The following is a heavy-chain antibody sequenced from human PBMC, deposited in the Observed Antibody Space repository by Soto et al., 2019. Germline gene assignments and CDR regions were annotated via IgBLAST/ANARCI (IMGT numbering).Heavy chain of an antibody. CDR1: GDTLTRHH. CDR3: AVSVEAPAIPTFDN. D-gene: IGHD6-19*01. Sequence: ASVKVSCKASGDTLTRHHIHWMRQAPGQGLEWVGKIDPNGGSTTYAQKFQDRVIMTRDTSTRTVYMELGSLQSDDTAVYYCAVSVEAPAIPTFDNWGQGALVTVSS. J-gene: IGHJ4*02. CDR2: IDPNGGST. V-gene: IGHV1-46*01.